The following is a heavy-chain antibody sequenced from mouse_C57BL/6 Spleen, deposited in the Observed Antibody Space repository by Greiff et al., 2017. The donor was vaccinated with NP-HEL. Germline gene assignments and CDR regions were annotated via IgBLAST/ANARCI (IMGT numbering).Heavy chain of an antibody. D-gene: IGHD1-1*01. Sequence: DAGGGLVQPKGSLKLSCAASGFSFNTYAMNWVRQAPGKGLEWVARIRSKSNNYATYYADSVKDRFTISRDDSESMLYLQMNNLKTEDTAMYYCVRPHYYGSSSWFAYWGQGTLVTVSA. CDR2: IRSKSNNYAT. CDR1: GFSFNTYA. V-gene: IGHV10-1*01. CDR3: VRPHYYGSSSWFAY. J-gene: IGHJ3*01.